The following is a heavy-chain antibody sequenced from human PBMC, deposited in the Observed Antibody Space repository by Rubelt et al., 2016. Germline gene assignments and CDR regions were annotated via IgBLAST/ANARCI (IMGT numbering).Heavy chain of an antibody. CDR1: GYTFIRNG. CDR2: ISPNNGMT. D-gene: IGHD2-8*01. J-gene: IGHJ6*02. CDR3: ARDNDGLDV. V-gene: IGHV1-18*04. Sequence: QVQLVQSAAEVQKPGASVKVSCKASGYTFIRNGISWVRQAPGQGLEWMAWISPNNGMTCYAQKIQGRVTVTTDTASNTVNMELRSLTSDDTAVYYCARDNDGLDVWGQGTTVIVSS.